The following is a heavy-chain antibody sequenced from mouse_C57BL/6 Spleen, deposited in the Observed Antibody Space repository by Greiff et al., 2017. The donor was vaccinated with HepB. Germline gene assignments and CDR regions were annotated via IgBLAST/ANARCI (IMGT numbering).Heavy chain of an antibody. CDR3: ARWDYYYGPY. CDR2: IDPSDSET. CDR1: GYTFTSYW. Sequence: QVHVKQPGAELVRPGSSVKLSCKASGYTFTSYWMHWVKQRPIQGLEWIGNIDPSDSETHYNQKFKDKATLTVDKSSSTAYMQLSSLTSEDSAVYYCARWDYYYGPYWGQGTLVTVSA. D-gene: IGHD1-1*01. V-gene: IGHV1-52*01. J-gene: IGHJ3*01.